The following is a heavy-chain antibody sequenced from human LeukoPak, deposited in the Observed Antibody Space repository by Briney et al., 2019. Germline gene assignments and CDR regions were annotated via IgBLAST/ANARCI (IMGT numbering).Heavy chain of an antibody. J-gene: IGHJ6*02. V-gene: IGHV3-23*01. CDR3: AKDLEAHYYGMDV. CDR1: GFTFSNYA. Sequence: LPGGSLRLSCVASGFTFSNYAMSWVRQAPGKGLEWVSVVSGSGGTTLYADSVKGRLTISRDNSKNTLYLQMNSLRAADTAVYYCAKDLEAHYYGMDVWGQGTTVTVSS. CDR2: VSGSGGTT.